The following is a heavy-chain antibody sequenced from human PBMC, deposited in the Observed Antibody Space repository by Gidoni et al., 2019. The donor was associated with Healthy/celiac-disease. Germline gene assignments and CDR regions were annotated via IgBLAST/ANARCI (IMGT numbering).Heavy chain of an antibody. J-gene: IGHJ6*02. V-gene: IGHV4-59*01. CDR2: IYYSGST. CDR3: ARDKRGGYCSGGSCYYYYYYGMDV. D-gene: IGHD2-15*01. CDR1: GGSISSYY. Sequence: QVQLQESGPGLVKPSETLSLTCTVSGGSISSYYWSWIRQPPGKGLEWLGYIYYSGSTNYNPSLKSRVTISVDTSKNQFSLKLSSVTAADTAVYYCARDKRGGYCSGGSCYYYYYYGMDVWGQGTTVTVSS.